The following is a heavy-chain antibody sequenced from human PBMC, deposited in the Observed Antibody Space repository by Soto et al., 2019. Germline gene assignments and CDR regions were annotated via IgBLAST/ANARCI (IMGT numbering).Heavy chain of an antibody. CDR3: ARLAPTLGNFDY. V-gene: IGHV4-39*01. CDR2: IYYSGST. CDR1: GGSISSSSYY. Sequence: SETLSLTCTVSGGSISSSSYYWGWIRQPPGKGLEWIGSIYYSGSTYYNPSLKSRVTISVDTSKNQFSLKLSSVTAADTAVYYCARLAPTLGNFDYWGQGTLVTVSS. J-gene: IGHJ4*02.